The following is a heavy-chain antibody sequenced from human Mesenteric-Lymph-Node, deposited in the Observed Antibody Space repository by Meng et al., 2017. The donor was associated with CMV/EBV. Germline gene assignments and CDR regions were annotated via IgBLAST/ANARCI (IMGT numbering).Heavy chain of an antibody. V-gene: IGHV1-2*02. CDR1: GGTFSSYA. CDR2: INPNSGGT. J-gene: IGHJ5*02. CDR3: AKDGGFSNWFDP. D-gene: IGHD2/OR15-2a*01. Sequence: ASVKVSCKASGGTFSSYAISWVRQAPGQGLEWMGWINPNSGGTNYAQKFQGRVTMTRDTSTSTAYMELSRLRSDDTAVYYCAKDGGFSNWFDPWGQGTLVTVSS.